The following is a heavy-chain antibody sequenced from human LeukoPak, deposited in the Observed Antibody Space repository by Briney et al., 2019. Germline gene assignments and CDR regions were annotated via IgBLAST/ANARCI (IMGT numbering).Heavy chain of an antibody. CDR1: GGSISSSTYY. CDR2: IYYGGST. V-gene: IGHV4-39*07. J-gene: IGHJ6*02. D-gene: IGHD2-2*01. Sequence: SETLSLTCTVSGGSISSSTYYWGWIRQPPGKGLEWIGSIYYGGSTYYNSSLKSRVTISVDISKNQFSLKVSSVTAADTAVYYCARDAGHQLSRRNYYAMDVWGQGTTVTVPS. CDR3: ARDAGHQLSRRNYYAMDV.